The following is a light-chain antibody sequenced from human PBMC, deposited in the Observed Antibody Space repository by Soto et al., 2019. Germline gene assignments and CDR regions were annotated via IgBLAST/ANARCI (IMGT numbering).Light chain of an antibody. CDR1: QSVSSSY. CDR2: GAS. Sequence: EIVLTQSPGTLSLSPGERATLSCRASQSVSSSYLAWYQQKPGQAPRLLIYGASSRATGIPDRFSGSGSGTDFALSISRLEPEDFAVYYCQQCGSSPITCGQGTRLEIK. CDR3: QQCGSSPIT. J-gene: IGKJ5*01. V-gene: IGKV3-20*01.